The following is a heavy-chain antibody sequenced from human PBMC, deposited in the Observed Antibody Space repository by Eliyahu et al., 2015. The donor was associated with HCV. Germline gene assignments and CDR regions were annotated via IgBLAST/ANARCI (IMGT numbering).Heavy chain of an antibody. J-gene: IGHJ3*02. CDR2: ISGSSSTR. V-gene: IGHV3-48*01. Sequence: EVQLVESGXGLVQPGGSLRLSCAASGFTFSSYSMNWVRQAPGKGLEWVSHISGSSSTRYYADSVKGRFTISRDNAKNSLYLQMNSLRAEDTAVYYCARDRPLWFGVGGAFDIWGQGTMVTVSS. CDR3: ARDRPLWFGVGGAFDI. D-gene: IGHD3-10*01. CDR1: GFTFSSYS.